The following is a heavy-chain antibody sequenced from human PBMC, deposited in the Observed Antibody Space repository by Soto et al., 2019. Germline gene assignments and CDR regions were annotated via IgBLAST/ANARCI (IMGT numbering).Heavy chain of an antibody. CDR3: AKVSLGALTFTDYYYYGLDV. CDR2: ISGGGGST. CDR1: GFTFSTYA. V-gene: IGHV3-23*01. J-gene: IGHJ6*02. Sequence: PGGSLRLSCAASGFTFSTYAMNWGRQAPGKGLEWVSAISGGGGSTYYADSVKGRVTISRDNSKNTLYLQMNSLRAEDTAVYYCAKVSLGALTFTDYYYYGLDVWGQGTTVTVSS. D-gene: IGHD1-26*01.